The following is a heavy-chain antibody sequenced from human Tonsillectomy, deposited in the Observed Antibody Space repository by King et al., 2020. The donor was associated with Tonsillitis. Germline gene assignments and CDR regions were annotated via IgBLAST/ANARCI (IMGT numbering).Heavy chain of an antibody. CDR1: GFTFSSYS. V-gene: IGHV3-48*01. J-gene: IGHJ4*02. Sequence: VQLVESGGGLVQPGGSLRLSCAASGFTFSSYSMKWVRPAPGTGLEWVSFISSSSSTIYYADLVKGLFTISRDNAKNSLYLQMNSLRAEDTAVYYCARNYGGNSDWGQGTLVTVSS. CDR2: ISSSSSTI. CDR3: ARNYGGNSD. D-gene: IGHD4-23*01.